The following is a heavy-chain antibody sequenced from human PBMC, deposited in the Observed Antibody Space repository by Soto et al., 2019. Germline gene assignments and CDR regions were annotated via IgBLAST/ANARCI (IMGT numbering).Heavy chain of an antibody. CDR1: GYTFTSYY. J-gene: IGHJ4*02. Sequence: QVQLVQSGAEVKKPGASVKVSCKASGYTFTSYYMHWVRQAPGQGLEWMGIINPSGGSTSYAQKFQGRVTMTRDTSTSTVYMELSSLRSGDTAVYYCAASVVPATLSWEPYFDYWGQGTLVTVSS. V-gene: IGHV1-46*03. D-gene: IGHD2-2*01. CDR3: AASVVPATLSWEPYFDY. CDR2: INPSGGST.